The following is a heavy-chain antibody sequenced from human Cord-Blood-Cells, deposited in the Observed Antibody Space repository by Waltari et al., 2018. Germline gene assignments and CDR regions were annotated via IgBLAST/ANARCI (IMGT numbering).Heavy chain of an antibody. J-gene: IGHJ3*02. V-gene: IGHV3-21*05. CDR1: GFTFSSYS. CDR2: ISSSSSYI. CDR3: ARATITLDAFDI. Sequence: EVQLVESGGGLVKPGGSLRLSCAASGFTFSSYSMNWVRQAPGKGLGGCSFISSSSSYIYYADSVKGRFTISRDNAKNSLYLQMNSLRAEDTAVYYCARATITLDAFDIWGQGTMVTDSS.